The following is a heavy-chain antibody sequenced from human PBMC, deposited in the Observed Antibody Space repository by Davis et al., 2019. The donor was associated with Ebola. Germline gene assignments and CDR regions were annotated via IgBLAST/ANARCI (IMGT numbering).Heavy chain of an antibody. D-gene: IGHD6-6*01. V-gene: IGHV4-39*01. CDR1: FGSISSDSYY. CDR2: IYYSGST. Sequence: MPGGSLRLSCTVSFGSISSDSYYWGWIRQPPGKGLEWIGSIYYSGSTYYNPSLKSRVTISVDTSKNQFSLKLSSVTAADTAVYYCATDGSSSRDYWGQGTLVTVSS. J-gene: IGHJ4*02. CDR3: ATDGSSSRDY.